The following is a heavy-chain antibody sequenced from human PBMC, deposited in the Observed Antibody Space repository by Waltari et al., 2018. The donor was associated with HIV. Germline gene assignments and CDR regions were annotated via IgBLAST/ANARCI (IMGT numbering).Heavy chain of an antibody. V-gene: IGHV3-23*04. CDR3: AKEGLHGDYDGMDV. CDR2: LTGSNDNT. CDR1: GVDFKVHT. Sequence: VQSAGRVVRPGGSMRRSCAASGVDFKVHTLSWVRQFPGGRLEWVSSLTGSNDNTYQAPALKGRFTISRDTSKNILYLQMNNLGVDDTAVYYCAKEGLHGDYDGMDVWGQGITVIVSS. J-gene: IGHJ6*02.